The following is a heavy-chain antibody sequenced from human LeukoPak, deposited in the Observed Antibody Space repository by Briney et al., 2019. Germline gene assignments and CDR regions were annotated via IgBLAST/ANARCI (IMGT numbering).Heavy chain of an antibody. V-gene: IGHV3-48*04. Sequence: GGSLRLSCAASGFTFSSYSMNWVRQAPGKGLEWVSYISSSSSTIYYADSVKGRFTISRDNAKNSLYLQMNTLRAEDTAVYYCARSSGSYYVNAFDPWGQGTLVTVSS. J-gene: IGHJ5*02. CDR1: GFTFSSYS. D-gene: IGHD1-26*01. CDR3: ARSSGSYYVNAFDP. CDR2: ISSSSSTI.